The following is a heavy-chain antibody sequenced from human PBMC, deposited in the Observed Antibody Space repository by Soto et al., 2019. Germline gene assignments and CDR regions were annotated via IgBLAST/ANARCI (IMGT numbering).Heavy chain of an antibody. CDR3: AKAVKYYDSTGHDAFAV. D-gene: IGHD3-16*01. Sequence: SETLSLTCTFSVDSISSYFWTCIRHPPGKSLEWIGHMFHSGRTNYNPSLTSRVTMSADTSNNQFSLTLTSVTAADTAVYYCAKAVKYYDSTGHDAFAVWGQGIMVTVSS. J-gene: IGHJ3*01. CDR2: MFHSGRT. V-gene: IGHV4-59*01. CDR1: VDSISSYF.